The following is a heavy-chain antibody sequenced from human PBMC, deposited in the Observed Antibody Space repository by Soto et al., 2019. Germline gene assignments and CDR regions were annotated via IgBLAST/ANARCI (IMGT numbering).Heavy chain of an antibody. Sequence: SETLSLTCTVSGGSISSYYWSWIRQPPGKGLEWIGYIYYSGSTNYNPSLKSRVTISVDTSKNQFSLKLSSVTAADTAVYYCARVPREGSSWYEYGLGYYGMDVWGQGTTVTVSS. CDR2: IYYSGST. V-gene: IGHV4-59*01. CDR3: ARVPREGSSWYEYGLGYYGMDV. CDR1: GGSISSYY. D-gene: IGHD6-13*01. J-gene: IGHJ6*02.